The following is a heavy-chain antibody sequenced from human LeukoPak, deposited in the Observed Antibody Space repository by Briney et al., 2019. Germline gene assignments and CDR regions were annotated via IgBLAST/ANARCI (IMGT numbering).Heavy chain of an antibody. CDR1: GGSISSGDYY. J-gene: IGHJ4*02. CDR3: ARDRDYGDAPFDY. Sequence: SETPSLTCTVSGGSISSGDYYWSWIRQPPGKGLEWIGYIYYSGSTYYNPSLKSRVTISVDTSKNQFSLKLSSVTAADTAVYYCARDRDYGDAPFDYWGQGTLVTVSS. CDR2: IYYSGST. V-gene: IGHV4-30-4*08. D-gene: IGHD4-17*01.